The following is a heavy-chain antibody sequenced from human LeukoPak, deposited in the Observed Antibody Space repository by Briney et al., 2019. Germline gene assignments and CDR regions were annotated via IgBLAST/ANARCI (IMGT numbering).Heavy chain of an antibody. Sequence: SETLSHTCAVYGGSFSGYYWSWIRKPPGKGLEWIGEINHSGSTNYNPSLKSRVTISVDTSKNQFSLKLSSVTAADTAVYYCARGRRVPGSGYYGSGSYRSRARYYFDYWGQGTLVTVSS. D-gene: IGHD3-10*01. CDR2: INHSGST. CDR1: GGSFSGYY. J-gene: IGHJ4*02. CDR3: ARGRRVPGSGYYGSGSYRSRARYYFDY. V-gene: IGHV4-34*01.